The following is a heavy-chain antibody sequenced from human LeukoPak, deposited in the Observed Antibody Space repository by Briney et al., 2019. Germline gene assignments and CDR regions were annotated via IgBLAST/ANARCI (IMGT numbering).Heavy chain of an antibody. Sequence: WMGWINPNSGGTNYAQKFQGRVTMTRDTSISTAYMELSRLRSDDTAVYYCATFSSSMGYWGQGTLVTVSS. CDR2: INPNSGGT. J-gene: IGHJ4*02. CDR3: ATFSSSMGY. V-gene: IGHV1-2*02. D-gene: IGHD6-6*01.